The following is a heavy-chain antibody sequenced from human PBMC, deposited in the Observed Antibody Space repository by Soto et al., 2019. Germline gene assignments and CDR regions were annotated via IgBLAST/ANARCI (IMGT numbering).Heavy chain of an antibody. Sequence: ASVKVSCKASGYTFTSYDINWVRQATGQGLEWMGWMNPNSGNTGYAQKFQGRVTISVDTSKNQFSLKLSSVTAADTAVYYCARYYDILTGLIDYWGQGTLVTVSS. CDR1: GYTFTSYD. V-gene: IGHV1-8*01. D-gene: IGHD3-9*01. CDR3: ARYYDILTGLIDY. CDR2: MNPNSGNT. J-gene: IGHJ4*02.